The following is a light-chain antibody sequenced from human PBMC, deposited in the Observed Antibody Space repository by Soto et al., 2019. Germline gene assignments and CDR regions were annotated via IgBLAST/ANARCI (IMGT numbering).Light chain of an antibody. Sequence: VIWMTQSPSLLSASTGDRVTISYRMGQGISRYLAWYQKKPWKDTELLIYDASTLQSGVPSRFSGSGSGTDFTLTSNCLRSEDFATYYCHQYYSFTLYTGGRRTKLEIK. CDR2: DAS. CDR1: QGISRY. J-gene: IGKJ2*01. CDR3: HQYYSFTLYT. V-gene: IGKV1D-8*01.